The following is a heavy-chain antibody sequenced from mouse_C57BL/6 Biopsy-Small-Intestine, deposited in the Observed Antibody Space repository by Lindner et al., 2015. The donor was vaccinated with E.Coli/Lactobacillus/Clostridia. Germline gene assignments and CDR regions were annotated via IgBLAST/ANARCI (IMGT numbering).Heavy chain of an antibody. Sequence: SVKVSCKASGYTFTSYIIHWVRQAPGQRLEWMGWINTDNGNTKYSQNLQDRVTITRDTSASTAYMELSSLRSEDTAVYYCTSAAAQAAGTNYWGQGTLVTVSS. CDR2: INTDNGNT. J-gene: IGHJ4*01. CDR3: TSAAAQAAGTNY. V-gene: IGHV1-84*02. D-gene: IGHD3-1*01. CDR1: GYTFTSYI.